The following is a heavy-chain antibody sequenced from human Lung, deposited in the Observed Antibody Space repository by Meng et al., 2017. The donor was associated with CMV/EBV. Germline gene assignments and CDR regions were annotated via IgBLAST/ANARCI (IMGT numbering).Heavy chain of an antibody. D-gene: IGHD3-9*01. CDR3: VRAPSYDILTAYPMAFDY. J-gene: IGHJ4*02. CDR1: GFTVSSNS. Sequence: GGSLRLSCAASGFTVSSNSMNWVRQAPGKGLEWVSVIYSSGSGRTKYADSVKGRFTISRDNSKNTVFLQMNSLRADDTAVYYCVRAPSYDILTAYPMAFDYWGQGTLVTVSS. V-gene: IGHV3-53*01. CDR2: IYSSGSGRT.